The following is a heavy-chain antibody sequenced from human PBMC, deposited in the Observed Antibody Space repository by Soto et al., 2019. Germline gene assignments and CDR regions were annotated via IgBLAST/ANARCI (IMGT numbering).Heavy chain of an antibody. CDR3: ARYSRVSFRRDYHYF. D-gene: IGHD3-16*01. V-gene: IGHV4-31*03. CDR1: GDSISSGGYY. J-gene: IGHJ6*03. CDR2: IYYSGST. Sequence: PSETLSLTCTVSGDSISSGGYYWSWIRQHPAKGLEWIGHIYYSGSTSYNPSLKSRVTISVDTSKNQFSLKLSSVTAADTAVYYCARYSRVSFRRDYHYFWG.